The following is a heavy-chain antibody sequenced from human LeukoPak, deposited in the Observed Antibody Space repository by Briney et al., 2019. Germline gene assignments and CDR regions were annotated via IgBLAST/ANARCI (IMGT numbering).Heavy chain of an antibody. CDR2: ICYSGST. V-gene: IGHV4-59*01. CDR1: GGSISSYY. J-gene: IGHJ5*02. D-gene: IGHD3-22*01. Sequence: SETLSLTCTVSGGSISSYYWSWIRQPPGKGLEWIGYICYSGSTNYNPSLKSRVTISVDTSKNQFSLKLSSVTAADTAVYYCARDSSSGSNWFDPWGQGTLVTVSS. CDR3: ARDSSSGSNWFDP.